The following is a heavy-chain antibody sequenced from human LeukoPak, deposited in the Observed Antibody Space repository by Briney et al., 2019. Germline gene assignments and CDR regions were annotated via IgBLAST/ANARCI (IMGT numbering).Heavy chain of an antibody. J-gene: IGHJ4*02. CDR2: ISGSGGST. V-gene: IGHV3-23*01. CDR1: GFTFSSYA. CDR3: AKDNAGDFWSGYYTGFNY. Sequence: GGSLRLSCAASGFTFSSYAMSWVRQAPGKGLEWVSAISGSGGSTYYADSVKGRFTISRDNSKNTLYLQMNSLRAEDTAVYYCAKDNAGDFWSGYYTGFNYWGQGTLVTVSP. D-gene: IGHD3-3*01.